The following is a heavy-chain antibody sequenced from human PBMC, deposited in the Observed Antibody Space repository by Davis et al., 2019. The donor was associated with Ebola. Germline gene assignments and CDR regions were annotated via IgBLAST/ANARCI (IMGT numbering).Heavy chain of an antibody. CDR2: INHSGST. J-gene: IGHJ5*02. CDR1: GGSISSHD. CDR3: ARDGEGYFDWLPPKGLDP. Sequence: PSETLSLTCTVSGGSISSHDWSWIRQPPGKGLEWIGEINHSGSTNYNPSLKSRVTISVDTSKNQFSLKLSSVTAADTAVYYCARDGEGYFDWLPPKGLDPWGQGTLVTVSS. D-gene: IGHD3-9*01. V-gene: IGHV4-34*01.